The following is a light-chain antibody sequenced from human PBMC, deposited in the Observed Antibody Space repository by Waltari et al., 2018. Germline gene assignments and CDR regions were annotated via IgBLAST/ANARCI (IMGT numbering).Light chain of an antibody. CDR2: CAS. CDR1: QSVLYSPNNKNY. J-gene: IGKJ1*01. Sequence: DFVMTQSPDSLAVSLGERATINCKSSQSVLYSPNNKNYLAWYQQKPGQPPKLLIYCASTRESGVPDRVSGSGSGTDFTLTISSLQAEDVAVYYCLQYSTTPWTFGQGTKVEIK. CDR3: LQYSTTPWT. V-gene: IGKV4-1*01.